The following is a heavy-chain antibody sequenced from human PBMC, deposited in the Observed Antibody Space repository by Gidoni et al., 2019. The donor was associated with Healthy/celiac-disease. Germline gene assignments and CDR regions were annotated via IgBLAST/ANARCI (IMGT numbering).Heavy chain of an antibody. CDR1: GGSISSSNW. CDR3: ARGYSSSWYYLGRGTHYYYYYMDV. J-gene: IGHJ6*03. V-gene: IGHV4-4*02. Sequence: QVQLQESGPGLVKPSGTLSLTCAVSGGSISSSNWWSWVRQPPGKGLEWIGEIYHSGSTNYNPSLKSRVTISVDKSKNQFSLKLSSVTAADTAVYYCARGYSSSWYYLGRGTHYYYYYMDVWGKGTTVTVSS. D-gene: IGHD6-13*01. CDR2: IYHSGST.